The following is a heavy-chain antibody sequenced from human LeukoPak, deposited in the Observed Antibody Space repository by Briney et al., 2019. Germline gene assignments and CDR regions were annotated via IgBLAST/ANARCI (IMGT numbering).Heavy chain of an antibody. CDR2: ISSSGSTI. V-gene: IGHV3-11*01. CDR3: ASPVYSSGWVDY. J-gene: IGHJ4*02. D-gene: IGHD6-19*01. CDR1: GFTFSDYY. Sequence: GGSLRLSCVASGFTFSDYYMSWIRQAPGKGLEWVSYISSSGSTIYYADSVKGRFTISRDNAKNSLYLQMNSLRAEDTAVYYCASPVYSSGWVDYWGQGTLVTVSS.